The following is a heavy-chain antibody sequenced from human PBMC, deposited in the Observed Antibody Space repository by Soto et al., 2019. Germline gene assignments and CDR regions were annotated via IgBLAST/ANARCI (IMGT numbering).Heavy chain of an antibody. Sequence: QVQLVESGGGVVQPGRSLRLSCAASGFTFSGYGMHWVRQAPGKGLEWVAVISNDGSNKYYVDSVKGRFTISRDNSKNTLDLQMNILRAEDTAVYYCANDRVSEHSSGWPQGHWGQGTLVTVSS. CDR2: ISNDGSNK. D-gene: IGHD6-19*01. J-gene: IGHJ4*02. CDR3: ANDRVSEHSSGWPQGH. CDR1: GFTFSGYG. V-gene: IGHV3-30*18.